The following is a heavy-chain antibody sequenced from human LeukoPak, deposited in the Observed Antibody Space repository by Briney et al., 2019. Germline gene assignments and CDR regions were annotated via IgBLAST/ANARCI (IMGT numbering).Heavy chain of an antibody. CDR1: GGSISSYY. V-gene: IGHV4-59*12. J-gene: IGHJ4*02. CDR3: ARGFQNYDFWSGYYPHFDY. CDR2: IYYSGST. D-gene: IGHD3-3*01. Sequence: SETLSLTCTVSGGSISSYYWSWIRQPPGKGLEWIGSIYYSGSTNYNPSLKSRVTISVDTSKNQFSLKLSSVTAADTAVYYCARGFQNYDFWSGYYPHFDYWGQGTLVTVSS.